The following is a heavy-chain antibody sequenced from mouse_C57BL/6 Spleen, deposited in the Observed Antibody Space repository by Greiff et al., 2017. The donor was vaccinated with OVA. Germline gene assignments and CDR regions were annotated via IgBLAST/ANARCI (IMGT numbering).Heavy chain of an antibody. CDR3: ARGARTGTEGFAD. CDR2: IYPGDGDT. CDR1: GYAFSSSW. D-gene: IGHD4-1*01. V-gene: IGHV1-82*01. Sequence: QVQLQQSGPELVKPGASVKISCKASGYAFSSSWMNWVKQRPGKGLEWIGRIYPGDGDTNYNGKFKGKATLTADKSSSTAYMQLSSLTSEDSAVYFCARGARTGTEGFADWGQGTLVTVSA. J-gene: IGHJ3*01.